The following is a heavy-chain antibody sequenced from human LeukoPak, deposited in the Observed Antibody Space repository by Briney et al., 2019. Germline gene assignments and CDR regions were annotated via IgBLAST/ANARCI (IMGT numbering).Heavy chain of an antibody. CDR3: AKDPSYYYDSSGYPNDY. J-gene: IGHJ4*02. D-gene: IGHD3-22*01. CDR2: MSYDGSNK. CDR1: GFTFSSFA. V-gene: IGHV3-30-3*01. Sequence: GGSLRLSCAASGFTFSSFAMHWVRQAPGKGLEWVAIMSYDGSNKYYADSVKGRFTISRDNSKNTLYLQMNSLRAEDTAVYYCAKDPSYYYDSSGYPNDYWGQGTLVTVSS.